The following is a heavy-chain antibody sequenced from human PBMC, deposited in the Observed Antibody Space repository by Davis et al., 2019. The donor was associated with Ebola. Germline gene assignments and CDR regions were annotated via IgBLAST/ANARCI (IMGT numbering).Heavy chain of an antibody. J-gene: IGHJ2*01. Sequence: SETLSLTCTVSGGSISNYYWSWIRQPPGKGLEWIGYIYYSGSTNYNPSLKSRVTISVDTSKNQFSLKLSSVTAADTAVYYCATGTLYWYFDLWGRGTLVTVSS. V-gene: IGHV4-59*08. CDR3: ATGTLYWYFDL. D-gene: IGHD1-14*01. CDR1: GGSISNYY. CDR2: IYYSGST.